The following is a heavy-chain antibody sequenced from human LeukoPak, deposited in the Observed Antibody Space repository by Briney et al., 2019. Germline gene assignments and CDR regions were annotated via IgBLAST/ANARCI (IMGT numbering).Heavy chain of an antibody. J-gene: IGHJ4*02. CDR1: GGSFSGYY. Sequence: SETLSLTCAVYGGSFSGYYWSWIRQPPGKGLEWIGYSYYSGSTYYNSSLKSRVTISVDTSKNQFSLKLSSVTAADTAVYYCARAYDSSGYYLLGYWGQGTLVTVSS. V-gene: IGHV4-30-4*01. CDR3: ARAYDSSGYYLLGY. D-gene: IGHD3-22*01. CDR2: SYYSGST.